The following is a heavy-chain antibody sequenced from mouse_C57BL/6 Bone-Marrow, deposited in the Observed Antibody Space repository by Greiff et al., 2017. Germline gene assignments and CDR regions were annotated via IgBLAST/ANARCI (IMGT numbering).Heavy chain of an antibody. CDR3: ARSTMITTEYYYAMDY. Sequence: QVQLQQSGAELVKPGASVKLSCKASGYTFTSYWMHWVKQRPGQGLEWIGMIHPNSGSTNYNEKFKSKATLTVDKSSSTAYMQLSSLTSEDSAVYYCARSTMITTEYYYAMDYWGQGTSVTVSS. CDR1: GYTFTSYW. J-gene: IGHJ4*01. CDR2: IHPNSGST. D-gene: IGHD2-4*01. V-gene: IGHV1-64*01.